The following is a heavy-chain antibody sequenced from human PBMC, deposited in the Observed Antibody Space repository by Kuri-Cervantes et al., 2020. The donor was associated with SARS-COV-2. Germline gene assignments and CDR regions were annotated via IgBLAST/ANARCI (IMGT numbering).Heavy chain of an antibody. V-gene: IGHV4-39*07. D-gene: IGHD2-2*01. Sequence: SETLSLTCTLSGGSVSSSPYSWGWIRQPPGKGLEWIGSIYHSGSTYYNPSLKSRVTISVDTSKNQFSLKLSSVTAADTAVYYCARRDLLDCSSTSCSFDAFDIWGQGTMVTVSS. J-gene: IGHJ3*02. CDR3: ARRDLLDCSSTSCSFDAFDI. CDR1: GGSVSSSPYS. CDR2: IYHSGST.